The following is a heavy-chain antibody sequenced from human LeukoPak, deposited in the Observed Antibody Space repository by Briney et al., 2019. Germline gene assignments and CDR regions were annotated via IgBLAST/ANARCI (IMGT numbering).Heavy chain of an antibody. CDR1: GGSISSYY. CDR3: ARHRYYYDSSGFDY. D-gene: IGHD3-22*01. J-gene: IGHJ4*02. Sequence: SETLSLTCTVSGGSISSYYWSWIRQPPGEGLEWIGYIYYSGSTNYNPSLKSRVTISVDTSKNQFSLKLSSVTAADTAVYYCARHRYYYDSSGFDYSGQGTLVTVSS. CDR2: IYYSGST. V-gene: IGHV4-59*08.